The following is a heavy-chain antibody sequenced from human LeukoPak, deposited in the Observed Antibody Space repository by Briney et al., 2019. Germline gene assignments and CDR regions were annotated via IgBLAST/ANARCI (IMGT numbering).Heavy chain of an antibody. CDR1: VRPITTTNY. J-gene: IGHJ4*02. V-gene: IGHV4-4*02. Sequence: SVTLSLPCGLSVRPITTTNYWSWLRQPPGPGLEGSGEISLSEHINYNPSLRRRVTLSVDTYKNPFSLKLRSVTAADTGVYLCAGEIITMVRGVIIRCLDYWGQGTLVTVSS. CDR3: AGEIITMVRGVIIRCLDY. CDR2: ISLSEHI. D-gene: IGHD3-10*01.